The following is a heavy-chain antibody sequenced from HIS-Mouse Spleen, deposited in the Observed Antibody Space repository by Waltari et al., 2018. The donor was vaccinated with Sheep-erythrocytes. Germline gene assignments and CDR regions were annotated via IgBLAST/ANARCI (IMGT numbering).Heavy chain of an antibody. J-gene: IGHJ4*02. D-gene: IGHD3-3*01. Sequence: QVTLKESGPVLVKPTETLTLTCTVSGFSLSNARMGVRLIRQPPGKALEWLAHIFSNDEKSYSTSLKSRLTISKDTSKSQVVLTMTNMDPVDTATYYCARITSYYDFWSTYNKDYFDYWGQGTLVTVSS. CDR3: ARITSYYDFWSTYNKDYFDY. CDR1: GFSLSNARMG. CDR2: IFSNDEK. V-gene: IGHV2-26*01.